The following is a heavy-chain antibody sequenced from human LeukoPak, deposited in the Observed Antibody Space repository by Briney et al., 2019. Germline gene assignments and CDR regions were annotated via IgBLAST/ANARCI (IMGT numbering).Heavy chain of an antibody. CDR2: ISYDGSNK. CDR3: ARPGGGSWYEGWFDP. CDR1: GFTFSRYA. D-gene: IGHD6-13*01. Sequence: GGSLRLSCAASGFTFSRYAMHWVRQAPGKGLEWVAIISYDGSNKYHADSVKGRFTISRDNSNNTVYLQMNSLRTEDTAVYYCARPGGGSWYEGWFDPWGQGTLVTVSS. J-gene: IGHJ5*02. V-gene: IGHV3-30-3*01.